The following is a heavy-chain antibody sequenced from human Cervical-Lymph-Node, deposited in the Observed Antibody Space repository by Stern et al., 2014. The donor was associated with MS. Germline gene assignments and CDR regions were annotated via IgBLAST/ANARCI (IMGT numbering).Heavy chain of an antibody. J-gene: IGHJ1*01. V-gene: IGHV3-33*01. CDR2: IWYDGSNR. Sequence: VQLVESGGAVVQPGRSLRLSCAASGFTFSSSGMHWVRQAPGQGLEWLAIIWYDGSNRYYADSVQGGFTISRDNSKNTLYLQMNSLRAEDTAVYYCAREGGNTAEYFQHWGQGTLVTVSS. D-gene: IGHD4-23*01. CDR3: AREGGNTAEYFQH. CDR1: GFTFSSSG.